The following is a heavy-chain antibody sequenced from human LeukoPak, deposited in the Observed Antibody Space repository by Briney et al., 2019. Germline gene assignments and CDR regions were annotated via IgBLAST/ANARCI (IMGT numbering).Heavy chain of an antibody. J-gene: IGHJ5*02. CDR3: ARDTDPWDSSGYYWSWFDP. CDR2: INANTGNP. CDR1: GYTFTIYA. Sequence: ASVTVSFKASGYTFTIYAMNWVRQAPGQGVEGMGGINANTGNPTYAQGFTGRFVFSLDTSVSTAYLQISSLKAEDTAVYYCARDTDPWDSSGYYWSWFDPWGQGTLVTVSS. V-gene: IGHV7-4-1*02. D-gene: IGHD3-22*01.